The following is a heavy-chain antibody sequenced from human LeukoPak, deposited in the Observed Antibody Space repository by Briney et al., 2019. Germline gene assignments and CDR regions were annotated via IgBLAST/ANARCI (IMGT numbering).Heavy chain of an antibody. J-gene: IGHJ4*02. CDR3: ARDSPRTGGGGSHFDY. CDR1: GFTVSSNC. D-gene: IGHD1-1*01. CDR2: ICSGGSI. V-gene: IGHV3-66*01. Sequence: PGGSLRLSCAASGFTVSSNCVNWVRQAPGKGLKWVSVICSGGSINYADSVKGRFTISRDNSKNTLYLQMNSLRAEDTAVYYCARDSPRTGGGGSHFDYWGQGTLVTVSS.